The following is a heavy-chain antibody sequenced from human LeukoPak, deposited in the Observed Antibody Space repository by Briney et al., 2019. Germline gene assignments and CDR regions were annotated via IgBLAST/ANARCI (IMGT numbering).Heavy chain of an antibody. J-gene: IGHJ4*02. V-gene: IGHV4-4*07. CDR3: ARDGWNYYDQFDY. CDR2: IYTSGST. CDR1: GGSISSYY. Sequence: PSETLSLTCTVSGGSISSYYWGWLRQPAGKGLEWIGRIYTSGSTHYNPSLRSRVTMSVDTPKNQFSLKLTSVTAADTAVYYCARDGWNYYDQFDYWGQGILVTVSS. D-gene: IGHD3-22*01.